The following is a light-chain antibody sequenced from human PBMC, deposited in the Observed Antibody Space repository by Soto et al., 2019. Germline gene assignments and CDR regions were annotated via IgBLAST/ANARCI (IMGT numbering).Light chain of an antibody. CDR2: GAS. V-gene: IGKV3-15*01. CDR3: QQRSNWPIT. CDR1: QSIRSN. J-gene: IGKJ5*01. Sequence: EIVMTQSPDTLSVSPGEGATLSCRVSQSIRSNLAWYQQRPGQAPRLLMYGASTRADGIPARFTGSGSGTEFTLTISSLQSEDFAVYYCQQRSNWPITFGQGTRLEIK.